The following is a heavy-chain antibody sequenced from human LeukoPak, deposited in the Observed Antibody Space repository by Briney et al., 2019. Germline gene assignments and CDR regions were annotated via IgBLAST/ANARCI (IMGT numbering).Heavy chain of an antibody. J-gene: IGHJ4*02. CDR2: ISSSSSTI. CDR1: GFTVSSNY. D-gene: IGHD6-13*01. V-gene: IGHV3-48*04. CDR3: ARGTSAADY. Sequence: GGSLRLSCAASGFTVSSNYMSWVRQAPGKGLEWVSYISSSSSTIYYADSVKGRFTISRDDAKNSLYLQMNSLRAEDTAVYYCARGTSAADYWGQGTLVTVSS.